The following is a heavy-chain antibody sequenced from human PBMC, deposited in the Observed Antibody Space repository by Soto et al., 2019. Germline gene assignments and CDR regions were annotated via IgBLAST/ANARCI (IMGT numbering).Heavy chain of an antibody. CDR1: GGSLRSHY. CDR3: ARQFQRDWNPNWFDP. V-gene: IGHV4-59*08. CDR2: ISDSGST. J-gene: IGHJ5*02. D-gene: IGHD1-1*01. Sequence: PSETLSLTCIVSGGSLRSHYWSWILQSPGKGLEWIGCISDSGSTNYNPSLKSRVTMSVDTSKNHFFLILNSVTAADTAVYYCARQFQRDWNPNWFDPWGQGTLVTVSS.